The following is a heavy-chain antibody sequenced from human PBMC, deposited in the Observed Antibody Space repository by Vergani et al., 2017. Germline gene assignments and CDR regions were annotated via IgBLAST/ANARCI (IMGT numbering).Heavy chain of an antibody. V-gene: IGHV4-59*08. CDR3: ARHRDDSSGNRHNIIDY. D-gene: IGHD3-22*01. J-gene: IGHJ4*02. CDR1: GGSISSYY. Sequence: QVQLQESGPGLVKPSETLSLTCTVSGGSISSYYWSWIRPPPGKGLEWVGYIYYSGSTNYNPSLKSRVTISVDTSKNQFSLKLSSVTAADTAVYYCARHRDDSSGNRHNIIDYWGQGTLVTVSS. CDR2: IYYSGST.